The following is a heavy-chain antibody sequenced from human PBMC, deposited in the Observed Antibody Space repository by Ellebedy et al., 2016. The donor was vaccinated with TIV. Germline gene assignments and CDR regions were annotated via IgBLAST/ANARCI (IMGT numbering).Heavy chain of an antibody. CDR2: ISSSGSTI. CDR3: ARRYMDV. Sequence: GESLKISXAASGFTFSSYGMHWVRQAPGKGLEWVSYISSSGSTIYYADSVKGRFTISRDNAKNSVYLQMNNLRAEDTAVYYCARRYMDVWGKGTTVTVSS. V-gene: IGHV3-48*04. CDR1: GFTFSSYG. J-gene: IGHJ6*03.